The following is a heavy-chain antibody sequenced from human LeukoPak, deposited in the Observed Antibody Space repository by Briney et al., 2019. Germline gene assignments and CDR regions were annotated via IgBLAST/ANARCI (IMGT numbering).Heavy chain of an antibody. J-gene: IGHJ4*02. V-gene: IGHV1-69*13. CDR2: IIPIFGTA. CDR1: GYTFTSYD. Sequence: SVKVSCKASGYTFTSYDISWVRPAPGQGLEWMGGIIPIFGTANYAQKFQGRVTITADESTSTAYMELSSLRSEDTAVYYCARGRAARDWGQGTLVTVSS. CDR3: ARGRAARD. D-gene: IGHD2-15*01.